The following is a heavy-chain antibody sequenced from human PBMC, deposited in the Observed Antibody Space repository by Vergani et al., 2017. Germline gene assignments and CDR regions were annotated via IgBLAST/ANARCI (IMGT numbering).Heavy chain of an antibody. V-gene: IGHV4-34*01. CDR2: INHSGST. Sequence: QVQLQQWGAGLLKPSETLSLTCAVYGGSFSGYYWSWIRQPPGKGLEWIGEINHSGSTNYNPSLKSRVTISVDTSKNQFSLKLSSVTAADTAVYYCARDSYDFWSGYPLYYYMDVWGKGTTVTVSS. CDR1: GGSFSGYY. D-gene: IGHD3-3*01. CDR3: ARDSYDFWSGYPLYYYMDV. J-gene: IGHJ6*03.